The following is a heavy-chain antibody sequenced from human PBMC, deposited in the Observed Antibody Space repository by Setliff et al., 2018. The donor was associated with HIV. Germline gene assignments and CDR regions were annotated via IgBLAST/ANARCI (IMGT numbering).Heavy chain of an antibody. CDR2: INHSAFT. CDR3: ARRPGGITRARLDN. D-gene: IGHD3-16*01. J-gene: IGHJ4*02. V-gene: IGHV4-34*01. Sequence: PSETLSLTCAVYGESFSRYYFTWIRQAPGRGLEWIGEINHSAFTKYNPSLASRVTMSIDTSKNQFSLLLSSLTAADTAMYFCARRPGGITRARLDNWGQGTLVTVSS. CDR1: GESFSRYY.